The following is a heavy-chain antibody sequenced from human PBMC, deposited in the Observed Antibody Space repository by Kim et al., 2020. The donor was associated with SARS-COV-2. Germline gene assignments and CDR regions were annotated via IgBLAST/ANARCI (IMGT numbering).Heavy chain of an antibody. V-gene: IGHV4-39*02. J-gene: IGHJ4*02. D-gene: IGHD2-15*01. CDR2: IYYSGST. CDR1: GGSISSSSYY. Sequence: SESLSLTCTVSGGSISSSSYYWGWIRQPPGKGLEWIGSIYYSGSTYYNPSRKSRVTRSVDTSKNQFSLKLSLVTAVDTAVYYCAGERSSGVGPGGLDYWGQGTLVTVSS. CDR3: AGERSSGVGPGGLDY.